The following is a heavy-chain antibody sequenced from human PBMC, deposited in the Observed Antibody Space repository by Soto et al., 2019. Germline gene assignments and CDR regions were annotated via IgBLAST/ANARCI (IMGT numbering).Heavy chain of an antibody. CDR3: ARVDMYYYDSLDAFDI. J-gene: IGHJ3*02. D-gene: IGHD3-22*01. CDR1: GYTFTSYA. V-gene: IGHV1-3*01. Sequence: ASVKAACRASGYTFTSYALHWVRQAPGQRLEWMGWINAGNGNTKYSQKFQGRVTITRDTSASTAYMERSSLRSEDTAVYYCARVDMYYYDSLDAFDIWGQGTMVTVSS. CDR2: INAGNGNT.